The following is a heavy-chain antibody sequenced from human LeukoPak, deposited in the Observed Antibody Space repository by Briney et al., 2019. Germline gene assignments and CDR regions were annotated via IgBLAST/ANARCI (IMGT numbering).Heavy chain of an antibody. CDR2: ISGSGGST. V-gene: IGHV3-23*01. CDR1: GFTFSSYA. D-gene: IGHD3-10*01. J-gene: IGHJ4*02. Sequence: GGSLRLSSAASGFTFSSYAMSWVRQAPGKGLEWVSAISGSGGSTYYADSVKGRFTISRDNSKNTLYLQMNSLRAEDTAVYYCTTRHYFGSGTYDFWGQGTLVTVSS. CDR3: TTRHYFGSGTYDF.